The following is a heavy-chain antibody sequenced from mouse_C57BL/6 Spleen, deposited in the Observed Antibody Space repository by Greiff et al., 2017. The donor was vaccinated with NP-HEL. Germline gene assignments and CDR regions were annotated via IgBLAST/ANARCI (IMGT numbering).Heavy chain of an antibody. CDR1: GYAFSSSW. CDR2: IYPGDGDT. Sequence: QVQLQQSGPELVKPGASVKISCKASGYAFSSSWMNWVKQRPGKGLEWIGRIYPGDGDTNYNGKFKGKATLTADKSSSTAYMQLSSLTSEDSAVYFCARGLTGTNTDYAMDYWGQGTSVTVSS. V-gene: IGHV1-82*01. D-gene: IGHD4-1*01. CDR3: ARGLTGTNTDYAMDY. J-gene: IGHJ4*01.